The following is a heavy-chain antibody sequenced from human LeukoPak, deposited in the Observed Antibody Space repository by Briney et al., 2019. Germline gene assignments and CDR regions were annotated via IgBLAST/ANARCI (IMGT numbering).Heavy chain of an antibody. CDR1: GFTFSSYA. V-gene: IGHV3-30-3*01. D-gene: IGHD2-21*02. CDR3: ARNTVTAYDAFDI. Sequence: GGSLRLSCAASGFTFSSYAMHWVRQAPGKGLEWVAVISYDGSNKYYADSVKGRFTISRDNAKNSLYLQMNSLRAEDTAVYYCARNTVTAYDAFDIWGQGTMVTVSS. J-gene: IGHJ3*02. CDR2: ISYDGSNK.